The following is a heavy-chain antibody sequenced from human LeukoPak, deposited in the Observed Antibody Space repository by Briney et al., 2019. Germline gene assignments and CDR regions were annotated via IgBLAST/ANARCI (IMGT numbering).Heavy chain of an antibody. CDR2: ISSSSSTI. D-gene: IGHD6-19*01. J-gene: IGHJ4*02. Sequence: GGSLRLSCAASGFXFSSYSINWVRQAPGKGLEWVSYISSSSSTIYYADSVKGRFTISRDNAKNSLYLQMNSLRDEDTAVYYCARARYSSGSSALFADYWGQGTLVTVSS. CDR1: GFXFSSYS. CDR3: ARARYSSGSSALFADY. V-gene: IGHV3-48*02.